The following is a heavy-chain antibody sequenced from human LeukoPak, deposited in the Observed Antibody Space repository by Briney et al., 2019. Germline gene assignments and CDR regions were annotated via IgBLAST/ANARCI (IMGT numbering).Heavy chain of an antibody. CDR1: GFTFADYT. D-gene: IGHD5-18*01. CDR2: ISWDGGST. V-gene: IGHV3-43*01. Sequence: PGGSLRLSCTASGFTFADYTMHWVHQAPGKGLEWVSLISWDGGSTYYADSVKGRFTISRDNSKNSLYLQMNSLRTEDTALYYCAKDMGGGYSYGYSLMDVWGKGTTVTVSS. CDR3: AKDMGGGYSYGYSLMDV. J-gene: IGHJ6*04.